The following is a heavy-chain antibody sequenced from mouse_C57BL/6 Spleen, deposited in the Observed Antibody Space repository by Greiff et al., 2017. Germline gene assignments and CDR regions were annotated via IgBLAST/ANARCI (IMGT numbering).Heavy chain of an antibody. CDR3: ARKTTVVATDYFDD. V-gene: IGHV1-80*01. Sequence: VQLQQSGAELVKPGASVKISCKASGYAFSSYWMNWVKQRPGKGLEWIGQIYPGDGDTNYNGKFKGKATLTADKSSSTAYMQLSSLTSEDSAVYFCARKTTVVATDYFDDWVQGTTLTVSS. J-gene: IGHJ2*01. CDR2: IYPGDGDT. CDR1: GYAFSSYW. D-gene: IGHD1-1*01.